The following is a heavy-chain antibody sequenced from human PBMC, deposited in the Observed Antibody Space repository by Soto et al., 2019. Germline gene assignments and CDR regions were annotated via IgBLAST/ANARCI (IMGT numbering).Heavy chain of an antibody. CDR2: LPEIGTNT. J-gene: IGHJ4*02. V-gene: IGHV3-23*01. CDR3: AKKSGVGDTWYFDY. D-gene: IGHD1-26*01. CDR1: GFTFSNYG. Sequence: GRSLRVSCAASGFTFSNYGMSWVRQAPGKGLEWVSALPEIGTNTYYADSVKGRFTISRDNSKNTLFLQINNLRAGDTAVYYCAKKSGVGDTWYFDYWGQGTPVPV.